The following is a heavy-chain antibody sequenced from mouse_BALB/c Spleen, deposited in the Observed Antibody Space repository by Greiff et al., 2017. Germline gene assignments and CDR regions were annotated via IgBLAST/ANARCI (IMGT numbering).Heavy chain of an antibody. Sequence: VQLQQSGAELVKPGTSVKLSCKASGYNFTSYWINWVKLRPGQGLEWIGDIYPGSGSTNYNEKFKSKATLTVDTSSSTAYMQLSSLASEDSALYYCAREGLYGSSSFDYWGQGTTLTVSS. V-gene: IGHV1-55*01. D-gene: IGHD1-1*01. J-gene: IGHJ2*01. CDR1: GYNFTSYW. CDR2: IYPGSGST. CDR3: AREGLYGSSSFDY.